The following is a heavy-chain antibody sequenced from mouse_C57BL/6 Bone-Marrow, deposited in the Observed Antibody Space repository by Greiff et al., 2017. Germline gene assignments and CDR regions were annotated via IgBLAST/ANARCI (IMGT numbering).Heavy chain of an antibody. CDR2: IYPGDGDT. Sequence: QVHVKQSGAELVKPGASVKISCKASGYAFSSYWMNWVKQRPGKGLEWIGQIYPGDGDTNYNGKFKGKATLTADKSSSTAYMQLSSLTSEDSAVYFCARSTNSYFDYWGQGTTLTVSS. V-gene: IGHV1-80*01. J-gene: IGHJ2*01. CDR1: GYAFSSYW. CDR3: ARSTNSYFDY.